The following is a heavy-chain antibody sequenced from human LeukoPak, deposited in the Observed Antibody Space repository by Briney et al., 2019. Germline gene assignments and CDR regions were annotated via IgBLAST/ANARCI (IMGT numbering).Heavy chain of an antibody. J-gene: IGHJ3*02. CDR1: GDTFSSYA. CDR2: IIPILGIA. Sequence: ASVKVSCKASGDTFSSYAISWVRQAPGQGLEWMGRIIPILGIANYAQKFQGRVTITADKSTSTAYMELSSLRSEDTAVYYCASLLSEDDAFDIWGQGTMVTVSS. D-gene: IGHD2-21*01. CDR3: ASLLSEDDAFDI. V-gene: IGHV1-69*04.